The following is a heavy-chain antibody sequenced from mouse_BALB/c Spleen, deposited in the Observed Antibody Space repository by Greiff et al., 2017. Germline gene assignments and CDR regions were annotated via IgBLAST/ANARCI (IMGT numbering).Heavy chain of an antibody. CDR1: GYTFSSYW. J-gene: IGHJ4*01. D-gene: IGHD1-1*01. Sequence: VKLVESGAELMKPGASVKISCKATGYTFSSYWIEWVKQRPGHGLEWIGEILPGSGSTNYNEKFKGKATFTADTSSNTAYMQLSSLTSEDSAVYYCARAVVAMDYWGQGTSVTVSS. CDR2: ILPGSGST. CDR3: ARAVVAMDY. V-gene: IGHV1-9*01.